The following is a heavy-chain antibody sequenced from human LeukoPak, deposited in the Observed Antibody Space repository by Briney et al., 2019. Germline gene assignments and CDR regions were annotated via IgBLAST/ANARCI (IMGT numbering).Heavy chain of an antibody. D-gene: IGHD1-26*01. V-gene: IGHV3-15*01. CDR3: TTYVGATAY. CDR2: IKTKTDDGVT. J-gene: IGHJ4*02. CDR1: GFIFSNAR. Sequence: SGGSLRLSCAASGFIFSNARMNWVRQAPGKGLEWVGRIKTKTDDGVTDYSAPVKGRFTISRDDSKTTLYLQMNGLKTEDTAIYYCTTYVGATAYWGQGTLVTVSS.